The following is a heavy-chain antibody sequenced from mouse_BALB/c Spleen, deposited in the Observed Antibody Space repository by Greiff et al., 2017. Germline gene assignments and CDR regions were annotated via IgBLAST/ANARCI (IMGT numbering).Heavy chain of an antibody. V-gene: IGHV2-9-2*01. Sequence: QVQLKESGPGLVAPSQSLSITCTVSGFSLTSYDISWIRQPPGKGLEWLGVIWTGGGTNYNSAFMSRLSISKDNSKSQVFLKMNSLQTDDTAIYYCVRDKGTLWWDYWGQGTSVTVSS. CDR2: IWTGGGT. D-gene: IGHD1-1*02. CDR1: GFSLTSYD. CDR3: VRDKGTLWWDY. J-gene: IGHJ4*01.